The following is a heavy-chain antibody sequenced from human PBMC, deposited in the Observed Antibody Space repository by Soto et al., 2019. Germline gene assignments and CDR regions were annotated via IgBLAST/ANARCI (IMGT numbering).Heavy chain of an antibody. CDR2: INWNDDE. D-gene: IGHD2-15*01. V-gene: IGHV2-5*01. Sequence: QITLKESGPTLVKPTQTLTLTCTFSGFSLNTRAVGVGWIRQPPGKALEWLALINWNDDERYSPSPKDRLTIAKDTSRNHVVLTMTNVDPVDTATYYCAHRHDLGGFDIWGPGTTVTVSS. CDR3: AHRHDLGGFDI. J-gene: IGHJ3*02. CDR1: GFSLNTRAVG.